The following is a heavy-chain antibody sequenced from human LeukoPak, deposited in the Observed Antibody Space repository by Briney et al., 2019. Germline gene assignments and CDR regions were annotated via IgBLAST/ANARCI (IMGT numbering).Heavy chain of an antibody. CDR2: IYSGGST. CDR3: ASVGRSSGRWFDY. CDR1: GFTVSSNY. Sequence: GRSLRLSCAASGFTVSSNYMSWVRQAPGKGLEWVSVIYSGGSTYYADSVKGRFTISRDNSKNTLYLQMNGLRAEDTAVYCCASVGRSSGRWFDYWGQGTLVTVSS. D-gene: IGHD6-19*01. V-gene: IGHV3-53*01. J-gene: IGHJ4*02.